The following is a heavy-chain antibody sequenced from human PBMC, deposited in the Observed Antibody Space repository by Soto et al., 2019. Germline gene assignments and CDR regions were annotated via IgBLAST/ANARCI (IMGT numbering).Heavy chain of an antibody. D-gene: IGHD3-3*01. CDR1: GFTFNDHA. V-gene: IGHV3-9*01. CDR2: ISWDSGIR. J-gene: IGHJ4*02. Sequence: EVQLVESGGGLVQPGRSLRLSCAASGFTFNDHAMHWVRQAPGKGLEWVSSISWDSGIREYADSVKGRFTISRDNAKNSLYLEMNSLRADDTALYYCATDYNNYWSGYYAHWGQGTPVTVSA. CDR3: ATDYNNYWSGYYAH.